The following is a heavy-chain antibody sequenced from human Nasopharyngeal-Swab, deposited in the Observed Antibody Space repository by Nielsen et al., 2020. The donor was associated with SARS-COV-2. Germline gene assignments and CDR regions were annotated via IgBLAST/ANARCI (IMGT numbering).Heavy chain of an antibody. Sequence: ASVKVSCKASGYTFTDYYMHWVRQAPGQGLEWMGRINPNSGDTKYAQKFQGRVTVTRDKSINTAYMELSSLISDDTAMYYCARDDGDLTGITGSGPSGGYWGHGTLVTVSS. CDR1: GYTFTDYY. D-gene: IGHD6-13*01. CDR2: INPNSGDT. J-gene: IGHJ4*01. CDR3: ARDDGDLTGITGSGPSGGY. V-gene: IGHV1-2*06.